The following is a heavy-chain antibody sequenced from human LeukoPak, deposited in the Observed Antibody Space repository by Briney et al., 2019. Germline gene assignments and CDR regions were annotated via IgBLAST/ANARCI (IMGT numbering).Heavy chain of an antibody. CDR1: GFTFSSYA. D-gene: IGHD2-15*01. CDR3: AHDIVVVVAATGHFDY. Sequence: TGVSLRLSCAASGFTFSSYAMSWVRQAPGKGLEWVSAISGSGGSTYYADSVKGRFTISRDNSKNTLYLQMNSLRAEDTAVYYCAHDIVVVVAATGHFDYWGQGTLVTVSS. V-gene: IGHV3-23*01. CDR2: ISGSGGST. J-gene: IGHJ4*02.